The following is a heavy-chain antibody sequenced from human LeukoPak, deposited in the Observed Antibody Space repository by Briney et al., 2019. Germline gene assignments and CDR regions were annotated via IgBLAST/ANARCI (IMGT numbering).Heavy chain of an antibody. J-gene: IGHJ5*02. CDR3: ANHFYNLAA. CDR1: GFTFRSYG. Sequence: GGSLRLSCAASGFTFRSYGMHWVRQAPGKGLEWVAVISYDGSNTYYADSVKDRFTISRDNSKNTLYLQMNSLRAEDTAVYYCANHFYNLAAWGQGTLVTVSS. CDR2: ISYDGSNT. D-gene: IGHD2/OR15-2a*01. V-gene: IGHV3-30*18.